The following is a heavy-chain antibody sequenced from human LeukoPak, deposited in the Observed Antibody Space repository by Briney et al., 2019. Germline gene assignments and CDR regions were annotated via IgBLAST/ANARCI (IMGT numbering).Heavy chain of an antibody. CDR1: GFTFSNYN. CDR3: ARDEVATISDY. Sequence: GGSLRLSCAASGFTFSNYNMNWVRQAPGKGLEWVSSISGSGNYIYYADSVKGRFTISRDNAKNSLFLEMNSLRVGDTAVYYCARDEVATISDYWGQGALVTVSS. V-gene: IGHV3-21*01. CDR2: ISGSGNYI. D-gene: IGHD5-12*01. J-gene: IGHJ4*02.